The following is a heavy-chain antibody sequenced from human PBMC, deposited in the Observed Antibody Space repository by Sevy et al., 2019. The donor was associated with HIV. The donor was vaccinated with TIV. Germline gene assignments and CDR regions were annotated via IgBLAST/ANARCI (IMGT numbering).Heavy chain of an antibody. CDR1: GFTFSSYP. V-gene: IGHV3-30*04. Sequence: GGSLRLSCGASGFTFSSYPMHWVRQAPGKGLEWVAVISYDGSNKYYADSVKGRLTISRDNSKNTLYVQMNSLRAEDTAVFYCGRDREMGNYYDSSGSIDYWGQGTLVTVSS. J-gene: IGHJ4*02. D-gene: IGHD3-22*01. CDR3: GRDREMGNYYDSSGSIDY. CDR2: ISYDGSNK.